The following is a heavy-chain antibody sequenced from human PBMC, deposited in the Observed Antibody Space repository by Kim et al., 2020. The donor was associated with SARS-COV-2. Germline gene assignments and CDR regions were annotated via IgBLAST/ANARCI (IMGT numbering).Heavy chain of an antibody. J-gene: IGHJ4*02. V-gene: IGHV4-31*02. CDR3: ARDLVVRGLGIDY. Sequence: YNPSLKSRVTISVDTSKNQFSLKLSSVTAADTAVYYCARDLVVRGLGIDYWGQGTLVTVSS. D-gene: IGHD3-10*01.